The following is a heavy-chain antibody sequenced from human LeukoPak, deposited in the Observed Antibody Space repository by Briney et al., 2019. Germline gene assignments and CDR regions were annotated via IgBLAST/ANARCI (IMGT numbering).Heavy chain of an antibody. CDR3: ARDYGSDWFTNWFDP. V-gene: IGHV1-3*01. Sequence: ASVKVSCKASGYTFTSYAMHWVRQAPGQRLEWMGWINAGNGNTKYSQKFQDRVTITRDTSAKTVYMQLSSLRSQDTAVYYCARDYGSDWFTNWFDPWGQGTLVTVSS. CDR2: INAGNGNT. D-gene: IGHD3-9*01. J-gene: IGHJ5*02. CDR1: GYTFTSYA.